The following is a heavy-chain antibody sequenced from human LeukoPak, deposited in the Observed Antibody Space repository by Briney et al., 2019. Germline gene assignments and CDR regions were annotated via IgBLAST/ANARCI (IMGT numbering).Heavy chain of an antibody. CDR1: GGSISSGGYY. J-gene: IGHJ2*01. D-gene: IGHD4-17*01. CDR2: IYHSGST. Sequence: SETLSLTCTVSGGSISSGGYYWRWIRQPPGKGLEWIGYIYHSGSTYYNPSLKSRVTISVDRSKNQFSLKLSSVTAADTAVYYCARSGLRCLSCWYFDLWGRGTLVTVSS. CDR3: ARSGLRCLSCWYFDL. V-gene: IGHV4-30-2*01.